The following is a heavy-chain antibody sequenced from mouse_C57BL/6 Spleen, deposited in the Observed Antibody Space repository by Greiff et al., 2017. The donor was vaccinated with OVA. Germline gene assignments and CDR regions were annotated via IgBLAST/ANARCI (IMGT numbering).Heavy chain of an antibody. J-gene: IGHJ2*01. V-gene: IGHV1-4*01. CDR2: INPSSGYT. D-gene: IGHD2-1*01. CDR3: ARGGNYRLDY. Sequence: QVQLQQSGAELARPGASVKMSCKASGYTFTSYTMHWVKQRPGQGLEWIGYINPSSGYTKYNQKFKDKATLTADKSSSTAYMQLSSLTSEDSAVDYCARGGNYRLDYWGQGTTLTVSS. CDR1: GYTFTSYT.